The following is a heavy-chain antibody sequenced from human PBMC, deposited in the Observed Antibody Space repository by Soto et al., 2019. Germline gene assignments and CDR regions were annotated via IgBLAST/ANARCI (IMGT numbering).Heavy chain of an antibody. CDR1: GGSISSYY. V-gene: IGHV4-59*01. J-gene: IGHJ4*02. CDR3: ARSRGGYFDY. Sequence: PSETLSLTCTDSGGSISSYYCSWIRQPPGKGLEWIGYIYYSGSTNYNPSLKSRVTISVDTSKNKFSLKLSSVTAADTAVYYCARSRGGYFDYWGQGTLVTVSS. CDR2: IYYSGST. D-gene: IGHD3-16*01.